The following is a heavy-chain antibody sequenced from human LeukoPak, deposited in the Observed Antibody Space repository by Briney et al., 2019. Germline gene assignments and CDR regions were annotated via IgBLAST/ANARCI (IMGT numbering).Heavy chain of an antibody. Sequence: GGSLRLSCAASGFTFSSYSMNWVRQAPGKGLEWVSYISSSGSIIYYADSVKGRFTISRDNAKNSLYLQMNSLRAEDTAVYYCARAGIFGVAAFDYWGQGTLVTVSS. V-gene: IGHV3-21*05. D-gene: IGHD3-3*01. CDR1: GFTFSSYS. CDR3: ARAGIFGVAAFDY. CDR2: ISSSGSII. J-gene: IGHJ4*02.